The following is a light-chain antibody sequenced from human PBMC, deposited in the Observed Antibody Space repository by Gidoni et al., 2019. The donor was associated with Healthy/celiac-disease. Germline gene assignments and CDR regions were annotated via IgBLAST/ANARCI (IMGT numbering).Light chain of an antibody. J-gene: IGKJ2*04. Sequence: DIKLTQSPSFLSASVGDRVTITCRARQGISSYLAWYQHKPGKAPKLLIYAASTLQSGVPSRFSGSGSGTEFPLTISSLQPEDFATYYCQQIISPKCSFGQGTKLEIK. CDR2: AAS. V-gene: IGKV1-9*01. CDR1: QGISSY. CDR3: QQIISPKCS.